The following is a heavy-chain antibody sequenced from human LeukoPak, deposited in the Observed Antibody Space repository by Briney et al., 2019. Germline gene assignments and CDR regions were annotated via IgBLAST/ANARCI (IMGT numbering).Heavy chain of an antibody. J-gene: IGHJ4*02. D-gene: IGHD1-26*01. V-gene: IGHV4-59*01. Sequence: PSETLSLTCTVSGVSISSDYWSWIRQPPGKGLEWIGYIYYSGSTNYIPSLKSRVTISVDTSKNQFSLKLSSVTAADTAVYYCARGSYSGEVDYWGQGTLVTVSS. CDR3: ARGSYSGEVDY. CDR1: GVSISSDY. CDR2: IYYSGST.